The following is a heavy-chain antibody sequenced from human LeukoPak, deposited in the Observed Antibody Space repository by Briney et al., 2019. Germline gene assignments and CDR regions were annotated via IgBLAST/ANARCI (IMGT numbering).Heavy chain of an antibody. D-gene: IGHD5-18*01. CDR2: IYYSGST. V-gene: IGHV4-30-2*01. CDR1: GGSISSGGYS. Sequence: SETLSLTCTVSGGSISSGGYSWSWIRQHPGKGLEWIGYIYYSGSTYYNPSLKSRVTISVDRSKNQFSLKLSSVTAADTAVYYCARGKQLDPLKWGQGTLVTVSS. CDR3: ARGKQLDPLK. J-gene: IGHJ4*02.